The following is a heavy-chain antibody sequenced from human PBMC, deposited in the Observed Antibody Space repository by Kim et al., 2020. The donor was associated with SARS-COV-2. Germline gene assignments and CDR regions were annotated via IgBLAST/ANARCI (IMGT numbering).Heavy chain of an antibody. CDR3: ARVFRVAGFDP. V-gene: IGHV4-4*02. D-gene: IGHD3-10*01. J-gene: IGHJ5*02. CDR2: T. Sequence: TNYHPSLKTPVTISINKSKNQFSLKLSSVTAADTAVYYCARVFRVAGFDPWGQGTLVTVSS.